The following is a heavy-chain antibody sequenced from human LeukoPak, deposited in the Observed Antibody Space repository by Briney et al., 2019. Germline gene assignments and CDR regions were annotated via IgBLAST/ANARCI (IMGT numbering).Heavy chain of an antibody. D-gene: IGHD2-15*01. Sequence: PGGSLRLSCAASGFTFDGYAMHWVRQAPGKGLEWVSGISWNSGSIGYADSVKGRFTISRDNAKNSLYLQMNSLRAEDTASYYCARTPSYCSGGRCYVSHYFDYWGQGTLATVSS. V-gene: IGHV3-9*01. J-gene: IGHJ4*02. CDR3: ARTPSYCSGGRCYVSHYFDY. CDR1: GFTFDGYA. CDR2: ISWNSGSI.